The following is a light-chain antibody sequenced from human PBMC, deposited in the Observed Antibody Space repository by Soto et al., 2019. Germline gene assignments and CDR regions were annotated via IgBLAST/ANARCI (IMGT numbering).Light chain of an antibody. CDR1: QSINVY. Sequence: DIQMTQSPPSLSASVGDRVTITCRASQSINVYLSWYQQKPGKAPNLLISAASTLQSGVPSRFSGSGSGTDFTLTISSLQPEDFGAYYCQQSYSAVRTFGLGTKVEIK. CDR2: AAS. V-gene: IGKV1-39*01. CDR3: QQSYSAVRT. J-gene: IGKJ1*01.